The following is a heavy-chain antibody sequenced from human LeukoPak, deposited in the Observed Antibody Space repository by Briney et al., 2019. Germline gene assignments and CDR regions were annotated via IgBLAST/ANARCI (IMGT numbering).Heavy chain of an antibody. V-gene: IGHV1-2*02. Sequence: ASVKVSCKASGYTFTGYYMHWVRQALGQGLEWMGWINPNSGGTNYAQKFQGRVTMTRDTSISTAYMELSRLRSDDTAVYYCARDPEISSGYSGRIVDYWGQGTLVIVSS. CDR2: INPNSGGT. CDR3: ARDPEISSGYSGRIVDY. CDR1: GYTFTGYY. D-gene: IGHD5-12*01. J-gene: IGHJ4*02.